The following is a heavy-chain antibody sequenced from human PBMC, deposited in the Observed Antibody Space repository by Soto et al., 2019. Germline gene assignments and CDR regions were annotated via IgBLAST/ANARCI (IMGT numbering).Heavy chain of an antibody. V-gene: IGHV3-23*01. CDR2: ISGSATGT. D-gene: IGHD1-26*01. Sequence: EVQLLESGGGLVEPGGSLRLSCAASGLSFSSYGMSWVRQAPGKGLEWVSGISGSATGTYYADSVKGRFTISRDNSMNTLYLQMNSLRAEDTALHYCAKELIEGGSYYGVVDHWGQGTLVTVSS. CDR1: GLSFSSYG. CDR3: AKELIEGGSYYGVVDH. J-gene: IGHJ4*02.